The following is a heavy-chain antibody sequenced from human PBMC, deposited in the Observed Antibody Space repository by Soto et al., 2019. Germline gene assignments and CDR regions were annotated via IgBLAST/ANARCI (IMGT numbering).Heavy chain of an antibody. CDR2: IYYSGTT. Sequence: QVQLQQSGPGLVKPSETLSLTCTVSGGSVGSYHWTWIRQPPGKGLEWMGYIYYSGTTNYNPSLKSRVTISTDTSRNQISLKLGSVTAADTAVYYCARIGYGSGLYCFDYWGQGTLVNVAS. D-gene: IGHD3-10*01. J-gene: IGHJ4*02. CDR1: GGSVGSYH. CDR3: ARIGYGSGLYCFDY. V-gene: IGHV4-59*02.